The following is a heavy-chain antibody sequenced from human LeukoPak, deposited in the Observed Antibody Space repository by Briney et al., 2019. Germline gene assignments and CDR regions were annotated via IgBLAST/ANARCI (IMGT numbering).Heavy chain of an antibody. J-gene: IGHJ6*02. CDR3: ARDSHYDFWSGYYTGMDV. D-gene: IGHD3-3*01. CDR1: GYTFTGYY. Sequence: ASVKVSCKASGYTFTGYYMHWVRQAPGQGLEWMGWINPNSGGTNYAQKLQGRVTMTTDTSTSTAYMELRSLRSDDTAVYYCARDSHYDFWSGYYTGMDVWGQGTTVTVSS. CDR2: INPNSGGT. V-gene: IGHV1-2*02.